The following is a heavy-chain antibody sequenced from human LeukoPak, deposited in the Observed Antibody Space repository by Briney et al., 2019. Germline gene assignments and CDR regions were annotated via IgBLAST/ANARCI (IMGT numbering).Heavy chain of an antibody. J-gene: IGHJ4*02. D-gene: IGHD2-2*01. CDR2: IKQDGSEK. CDR1: GFTFTSYW. Sequence: GGSLRLSCAASGFTFTSYWMSWVRQAPGKGLEWVANIKQDGSEKYYVDSVKGRFTISRDNAKNSLYLQMNSLRAEDTAVYYCAREPLRYCSSCVGYFDYWGQGTLVTVFS. CDR3: AREPLRYCSSCVGYFDY. V-gene: IGHV3-7*01.